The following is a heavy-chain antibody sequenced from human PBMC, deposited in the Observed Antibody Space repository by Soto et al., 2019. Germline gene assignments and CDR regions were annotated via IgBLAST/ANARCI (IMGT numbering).Heavy chain of an antibody. D-gene: IGHD2-8*01. Sequence: XESLKISCNGSGYKFNNYWITWVRQMPGKDLEWLARIDPSDSYTNYGPSFEARVTVTVDKSTSSAYLQWTLLQASETATNYFATPAPTSPYYFGIDAWGKGNRVTVSS. J-gene: IGHJ1*01. CDR2: IDPSDSYT. V-gene: IGHV5-10-1*01. CDR3: ATPAPTSPYYFGIDA. CDR1: GYKFNNYW.